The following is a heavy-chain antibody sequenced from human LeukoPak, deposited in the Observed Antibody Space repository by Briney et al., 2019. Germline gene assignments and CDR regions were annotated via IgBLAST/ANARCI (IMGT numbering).Heavy chain of an antibody. CDR1: GYTFTGYY. CDR2: INPNSGGT. V-gene: IGHV1-2*02. D-gene: IGHD6-6*01. J-gene: IGHJ5*02. CDR3: ARWRHGAHQLPLHRFNWFDP. Sequence: ASVKVSCKASGYTFTGYYMHWVRHAPGQGLEWMGWINPNSGGTKYAQKCQSRVTMTRDTSISTAYMELSRLRSDDTAVYYCARWRHGAHQLPLHRFNWFDPWGQGTLVTVSS.